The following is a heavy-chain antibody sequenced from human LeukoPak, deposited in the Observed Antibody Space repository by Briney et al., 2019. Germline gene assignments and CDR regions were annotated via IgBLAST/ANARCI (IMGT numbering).Heavy chain of an antibody. J-gene: IGHJ4*02. D-gene: IGHD6-13*01. CDR3: ARDSTNIAAGVN. Sequence: SETLSLTCTVSGGSISSGGYYWSWIRQPPGKGLEWIGYIYHSGSTYYNPSLKSRVTISVDRSKNQFSLKLSSVTAADTAVYYCARDSTNIAAGVNWGQGTLVTVSS. CDR2: IYHSGST. CDR1: GGSISSGGYY. V-gene: IGHV4-30-2*01.